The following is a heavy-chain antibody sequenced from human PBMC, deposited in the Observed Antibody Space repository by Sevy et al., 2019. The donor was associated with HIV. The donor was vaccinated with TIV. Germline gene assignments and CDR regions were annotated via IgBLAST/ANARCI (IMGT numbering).Heavy chain of an antibody. CDR2: IYSGGST. V-gene: IGHV3-53*01. CDR1: GFTVSSNY. D-gene: IGHD6-13*01. CDR3: AREMWASSSWYGFDY. J-gene: IGHJ4*02. Sequence: GGSLRLSCAASGFTVSSNYMSWVRQAPGKGLEWVSVIYSGGSTYYADSVKGRFTISRDNSKNTLYLQMNSLRAEDTAVYYCAREMWASSSWYGFDYWGQGTLVTVSS.